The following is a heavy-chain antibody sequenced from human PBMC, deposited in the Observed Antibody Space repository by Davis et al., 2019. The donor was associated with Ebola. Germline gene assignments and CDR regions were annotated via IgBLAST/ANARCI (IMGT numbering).Heavy chain of an antibody. J-gene: IGHJ5*02. V-gene: IGHV1-69*13. CDR2: IIPIFGTA. CDR1: GGTFSSYA. D-gene: IGHD3-3*01. Sequence: SVKVSCKASGGTFSSYAISWVRQAPGQGLEWMGGIIPIFGTANYAQKFQGRVAITADESTSTAYMELSSLRSEDTAVYYCAYWSGYYSGWFDPWGQGTLVTVSS. CDR3: AYWSGYYSGWFDP.